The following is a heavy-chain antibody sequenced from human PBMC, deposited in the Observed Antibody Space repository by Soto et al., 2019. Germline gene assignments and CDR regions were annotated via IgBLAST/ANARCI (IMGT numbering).Heavy chain of an antibody. D-gene: IGHD6-19*01. Sequence: EVQLVESGGDLVQRGGSLRLSCAASGFTFSIYSMNWVRQAPGKGLEWVSYITSDTKTIKYADSAKGRFTISRDNAKSSVYLQMNRLRDEDTAVYYCARSVEGHFDYWGQGTVVTVSS. V-gene: IGHV3-48*02. CDR3: ARSVEGHFDY. CDR2: ITSDTKTI. CDR1: GFTFSIYS. J-gene: IGHJ4*02.